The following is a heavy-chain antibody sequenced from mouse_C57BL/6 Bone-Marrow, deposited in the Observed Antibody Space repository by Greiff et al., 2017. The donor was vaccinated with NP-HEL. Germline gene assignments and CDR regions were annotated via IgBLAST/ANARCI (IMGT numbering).Heavy chain of an antibody. Sequence: QVQLKESGAELARPGASVKLSCKASGYTFTSYGISWVKQRTGQGLEWIGEIYPRSGNTYYNEKFKGKATLTADKSSSTAYMELRSLTSEDSAVYFCAREGKLLRGYFDYWGQGTTLTVSS. CDR3: AREGKLLRGYFDY. V-gene: IGHV1-81*01. CDR1: GYTFTSYG. J-gene: IGHJ2*01. CDR2: IYPRSGNT. D-gene: IGHD1-1*01.